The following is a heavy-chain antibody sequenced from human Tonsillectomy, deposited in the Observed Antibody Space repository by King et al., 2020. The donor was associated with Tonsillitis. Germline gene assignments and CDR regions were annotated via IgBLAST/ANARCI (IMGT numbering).Heavy chain of an antibody. V-gene: IGHV5-10-1*01. CDR1: GYSFISYW. Sequence: QLVQTGAEVKKPGESLRISCKGSGYSFISYWISWVRQMPGKGLEWMGSIDPSDSYTNYSPSFQGHVTISADKSISTAYLQWSSLRASDTAMYYCARHEGTIFGVAKNWFDPWGLGPLVTVSS. D-gene: IGHD3-3*01. J-gene: IGHJ5*02. CDR2: IDPSDSYT. CDR3: ARHEGTIFGVAKNWFDP.